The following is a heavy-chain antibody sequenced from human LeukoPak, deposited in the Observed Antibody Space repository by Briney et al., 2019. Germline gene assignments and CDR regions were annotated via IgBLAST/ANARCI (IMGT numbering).Heavy chain of an antibody. CDR2: IKTDGTEA. Sequence: GGSQQLSCAASGFTFRDYWMSWVRQAPGKGLEWVANIKTDGTEAYYMDSVKGRFNISRDNAKNALYLQMSSLRTEDTAVYYCARDYDFWSGYFDWWGQGTRVTVSS. V-gene: IGHV3-7*05. J-gene: IGHJ4*02. CDR3: ARDYDFWSGYFDW. CDR1: GFTFRDYW. D-gene: IGHD3-3*01.